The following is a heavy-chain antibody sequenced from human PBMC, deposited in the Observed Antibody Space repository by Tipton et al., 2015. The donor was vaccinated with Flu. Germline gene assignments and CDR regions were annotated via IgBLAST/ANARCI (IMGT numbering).Heavy chain of an antibody. D-gene: IGHD3-9*01. CDR1: GYSISSGYY. V-gene: IGHV4-38-2*01. J-gene: IGHJ5*02. Sequence: TLSLTCAVSGYSISSGYYWGWIRQPPGKGLEWIGGIYHSGSTYYNPSLKSRVTISVDTSKNQFSLKLSSETAADTAVYYCARHGYYGILTGYYSWFDPWGQGTLVTVSS. CDR2: IYHSGST. CDR3: ARHGYYGILTGYYSWFDP.